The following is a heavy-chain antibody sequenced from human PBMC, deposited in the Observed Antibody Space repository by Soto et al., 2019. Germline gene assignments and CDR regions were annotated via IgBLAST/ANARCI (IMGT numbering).Heavy chain of an antibody. J-gene: IGHJ6*02. CDR1: GGSISSSNW. Sequence: SETLSLTCAVSGGSISSSNWWSWVRQPPGKGLEWIGEIYHSGSTNYNPSLKSRVTISVDKSKNRFSLKLSSVTAADTAVYYCARVRFLEWLTYGMEVWGQGTTVTVSS. CDR3: ARVRFLEWLTYGMEV. V-gene: IGHV4-4*02. D-gene: IGHD3-3*01. CDR2: IYHSGST.